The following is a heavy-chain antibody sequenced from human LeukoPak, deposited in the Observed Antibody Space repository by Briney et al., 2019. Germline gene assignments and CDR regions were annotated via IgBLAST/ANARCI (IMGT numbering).Heavy chain of an antibody. CDR1: GFTFSSYG. CDR2: IWYDGSNK. J-gene: IGHJ4*02. CDR3: AREGYSSGWYYFDY. Sequence: GRSLRLSCAASGFTFSSYGMHWVRQAPGKGLEWVAVIWYDGSNKYYADSVKGRLTISRDNSKNTLYLQMNSLRAEDTAVYYCAREGYSSGWYYFDYWGQGTLVTVSS. D-gene: IGHD6-19*01. V-gene: IGHV3-33*01.